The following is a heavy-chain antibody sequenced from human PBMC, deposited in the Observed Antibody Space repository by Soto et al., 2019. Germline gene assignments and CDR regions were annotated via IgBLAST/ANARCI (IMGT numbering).Heavy chain of an antibody. J-gene: IGHJ5*02. CDR2: IYWDDDK. V-gene: IGHV2-5*02. CDR3: APRLRYYGLGRERANYFDP. D-gene: IGHD3-16*01. CDR1: GLSLSTTGVG. Sequence: QNTLKESGPTLVRPTQTLTLTCTFSGLSLSTTGVGVGWIRQPPGKALEWLELIYWDDDKRYSPSLKSRLTITKDTSKNEVILTMTNMDTVDTATYYCAPRLRYYGLGRERANYFDPWCQGTLVTVSS.